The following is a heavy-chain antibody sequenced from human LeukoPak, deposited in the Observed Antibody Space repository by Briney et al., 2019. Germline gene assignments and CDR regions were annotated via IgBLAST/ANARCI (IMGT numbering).Heavy chain of an antibody. CDR3: ARLSSGSRPNFDS. D-gene: IGHD6-19*01. V-gene: IGHV4-59*08. CDR1: GGCISAYY. CDR2: IYFTGTT. Sequence: PSETLSLTCTISGGCISAYYWSWIRQPLGKGLERIGYIYFTGTTTYQLSLRSRVTISLDTSNNQFSLDLTSSTVADTAVYYCARLSSGSRPNFDSWGQGSLVTVSS. J-gene: IGHJ4*02.